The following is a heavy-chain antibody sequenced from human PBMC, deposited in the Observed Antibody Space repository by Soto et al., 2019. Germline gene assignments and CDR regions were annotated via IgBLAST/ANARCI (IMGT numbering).Heavy chain of an antibody. CDR2: IGGSGGTT. D-gene: IGHD2-2*01. J-gene: IGHJ5*02. CDR3: ARELYCSSTSCYASWFDP. Sequence: GGSLRLSCAASGFTFSSYAMKWVRQAPGKGLEWVSGIGGSGGTTYFADSVKGRFTISRDNSKNTLYVQMGSLRAEDMAVYYCARELYCSSTSCYASWFDPWGQGTLVTVS. V-gene: IGHV3-23*01. CDR1: GFTFSSYA.